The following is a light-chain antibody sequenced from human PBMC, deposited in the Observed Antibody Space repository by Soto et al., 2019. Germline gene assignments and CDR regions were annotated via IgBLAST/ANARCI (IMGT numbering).Light chain of an antibody. CDR3: AAWDDDMNGPL. Sequence: QSVLTQPHSASGTPGQRVTISCSGSSSNIGINTVNWYQQFPGTAPKLLLYSINQRPSGVPARFSGSKSGTSASLAISGLQSEDEADYYCAAWDDDMNGPLFGGGTKLTVL. V-gene: IGLV1-44*01. J-gene: IGLJ2*01. CDR2: SIN. CDR1: SSNIGINT.